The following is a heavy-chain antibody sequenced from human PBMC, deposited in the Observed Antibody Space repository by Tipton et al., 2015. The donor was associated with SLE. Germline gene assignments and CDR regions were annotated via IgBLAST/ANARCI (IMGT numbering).Heavy chain of an antibody. V-gene: IGHV1-18*01. D-gene: IGHD6-13*01. CDR3: ARDVPASGSLLLDS. CDR1: GYTFTNYG. J-gene: IGHJ4*02. CDR2: ISAYSGNT. Sequence: QLVQSGAELKKPGASVKVYCKASGYTFTNYGVSWVRQAPGQGIEWVAWISAYSGNTDYSQKLRGRVTVTTDTSTNTAYLELRSLTSDDTALYYCARDVPASGSLLLDSWGQGTLVTVSS.